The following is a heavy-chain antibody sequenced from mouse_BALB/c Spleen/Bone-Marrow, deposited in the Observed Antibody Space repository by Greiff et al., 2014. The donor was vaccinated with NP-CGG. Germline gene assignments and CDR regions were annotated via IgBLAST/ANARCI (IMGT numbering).Heavy chain of an antibody. CDR1: GYTFTSSW. V-gene: IGHV1-52*01. CDR3: ARNWAFDY. CDR2: IDPSDSET. J-gene: IGHJ2*01. Sequence: QVQLQQPGAELVRPGASVKLSCKASGYTFTSSWMHWAPQPPAPALAWIGMIDPSDSETHYNQMFKDKATLTVDKSSSTAYMQLSSLTSEDSAVYYCARNWAFDYWGQGTTLTVSS.